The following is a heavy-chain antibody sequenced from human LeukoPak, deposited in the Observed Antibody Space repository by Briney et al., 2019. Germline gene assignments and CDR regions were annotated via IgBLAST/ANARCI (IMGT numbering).Heavy chain of an antibody. CDR3: AKDRWGYYDILTGYLDY. Sequence: GGSLRLSCAASGFTFSSYSMNWVRQAPGKGLEWVAFIRYDGSNKYYADSVKGRFTISRDNSKNTLYLQMNSLRAEDTAVYYCAKDRWGYYDILTGYLDYWGQGTLVTVSS. D-gene: IGHD3-9*01. J-gene: IGHJ4*02. CDR1: GFTFSSYS. V-gene: IGHV3-30*02. CDR2: IRYDGSNK.